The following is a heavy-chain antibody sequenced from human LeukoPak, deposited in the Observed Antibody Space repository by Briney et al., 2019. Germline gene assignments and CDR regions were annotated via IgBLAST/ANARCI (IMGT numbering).Heavy chain of an antibody. CDR1: GFTFSSYG. CDR3: PNYHLSSGSFDY. Sequence: GGSLRLSCAASGFTFSSYGMHWVRQAPGKGLEWVAVIWYDGSNKYYADSVKGRFTISRDNSKNTLYLQMNSLRAEDTAVYYCPNYHLSSGSFDYWGQGTLVTVSP. V-gene: IGHV3-33*06. CDR2: IWYDGSNK. J-gene: IGHJ4*02. D-gene: IGHD6-19*01.